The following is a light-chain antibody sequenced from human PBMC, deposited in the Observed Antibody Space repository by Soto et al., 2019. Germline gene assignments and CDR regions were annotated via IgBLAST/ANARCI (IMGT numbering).Light chain of an antibody. CDR2: GAS. Sequence: EIVLTQSPGTLSLSPGETATLSGRASQTISNTYLAWYQHKPGQAPRLLIYGASTRATGIPARFSGSGSGTDFTLTVNRLEPEDFAVYYCQQYGSSPRTFGQGTKVEI. CDR3: QQYGSSPRT. V-gene: IGKV3-20*01. J-gene: IGKJ1*01. CDR1: QTISNTY.